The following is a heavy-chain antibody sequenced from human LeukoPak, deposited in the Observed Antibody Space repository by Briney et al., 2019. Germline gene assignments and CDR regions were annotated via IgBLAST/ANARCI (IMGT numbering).Heavy chain of an antibody. CDR1: GGSISVYN. CDR2: VYSSGIT. Sequence: PPESLSLTCTLAGGSISVYNWSWIRQPAGKGLGWLGRVYSSGITNYNPSLKSRATISVDKSNSQFSLKLTSVTAADTALYYCATSHLVAWLDAFDIWGQGTMVTVFS. J-gene: IGHJ3*02. D-gene: IGHD5-12*01. CDR3: ATSHLVAWLDAFDI. V-gene: IGHV4-4*07.